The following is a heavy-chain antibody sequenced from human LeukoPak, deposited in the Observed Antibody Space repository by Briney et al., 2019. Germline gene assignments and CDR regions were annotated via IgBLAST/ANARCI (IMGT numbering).Heavy chain of an antibody. CDR2: AYDDASNQ. CDR3: ATGSRYYYDH. D-gene: IGHD3-22*01. CDR1: GFTFRSYG. J-gene: IGHJ4*02. V-gene: IGHV3-33*01. Sequence: GGSLRLSCVASGFTFRSYGMHWVRQVPGKGLERVAVAYDDASNQYYADSVKGRFTISKDNSRNTLYLQMNSLRAEDTAVYSCATGSRYYYDHWGQGTLVTVSS.